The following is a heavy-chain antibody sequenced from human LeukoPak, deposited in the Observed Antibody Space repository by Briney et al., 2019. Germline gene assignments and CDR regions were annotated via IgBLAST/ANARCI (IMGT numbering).Heavy chain of an antibody. CDR1: GFTFSSYT. V-gene: IGHV3-48*02. CDR3: ARGRSAAGPLHYFDS. CDR2: ISSTSSTI. J-gene: IGHJ4*02. Sequence: PGGSLRLSCAASGFTFSSYTMDWVRQAPGKGLEWVSYISSTSSTIYYADSVKGRFTISRDNAKNSLYLQMNSLRDEDTAVYYCARGRSAAGPLHYFDSWGQGTLVIVSS. D-gene: IGHD6-13*01.